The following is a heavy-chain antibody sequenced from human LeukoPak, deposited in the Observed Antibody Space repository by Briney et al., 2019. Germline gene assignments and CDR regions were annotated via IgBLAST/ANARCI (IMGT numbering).Heavy chain of an antibody. Sequence: PGRSLRLSCTASGFTFGDYAMSWVRQAPGKGLEWVGFIRSKAYGGTTEYAASVKGRFTISRDDSKSIAYLQMNSLKTEDTAVYYCTRGSDGGDPHEMYYFDYWGQGTLVTVSS. J-gene: IGHJ4*02. CDR2: IRSKAYGGTT. CDR1: GFTFGDYA. D-gene: IGHD2-21*02. V-gene: IGHV3-49*04. CDR3: TRGSDGGDPHEMYYFDY.